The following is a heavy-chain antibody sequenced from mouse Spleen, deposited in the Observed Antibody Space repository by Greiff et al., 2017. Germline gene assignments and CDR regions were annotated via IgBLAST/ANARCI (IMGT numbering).Heavy chain of an antibody. CDR2: ISSGGGNT. V-gene: IGHV5-9*04. J-gene: IGHJ2*01. CDR1: GFTFSSYA. Sequence: EVKLVESGGGLVKRGGSLKLSCAASGFTFSSYAMSWVRQTPEKRLEWVATISSGGGNTYYPDSVKGRFTISRDNAKNTLYLQMSSLKSEDTAMYYCARRTHYYGSSHFDYWGQGTTLTVSS. D-gene: IGHD1-1*01. CDR3: ARRTHYYGSSHFDY.